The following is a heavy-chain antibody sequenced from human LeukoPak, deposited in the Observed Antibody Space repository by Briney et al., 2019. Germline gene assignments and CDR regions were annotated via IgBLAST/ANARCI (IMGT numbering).Heavy chain of an antibody. CDR1: GFTFSSYG. CDR3: AKAENWRGYFDWLLFFDY. V-gene: IGHV3-23*01. D-gene: IGHD3-9*01. CDR2: ISGSGGTT. Sequence: GGSLRLSCVASGFTFSSYGMSWVRQAPGKGLEWVSAISGSGGTTYYADSVKGRFTISRDNSKNTLYLQMNSLRAEDTAVYYCAKAENWRGYFDWLLFFDYWGQGTLVTVSS. J-gene: IGHJ4*02.